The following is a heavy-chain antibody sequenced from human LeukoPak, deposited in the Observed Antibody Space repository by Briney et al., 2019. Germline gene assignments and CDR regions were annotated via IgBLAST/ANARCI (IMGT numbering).Heavy chain of an antibody. CDR2: ISSSSSYI. CDR1: AFTFSSYS. J-gene: IGHJ4*02. Sequence: PGGSLRLSCAASAFTFSSYSMNWVRQAPGKGLEWVSSISSSSSYIYYADSVKGRFTISRDNAKNSLYLQMNSLRPEDTALYYCTKDSVAMVTTSDYWGQGTLVTVSS. V-gene: IGHV3-21*04. CDR3: TKDSVAMVTTSDY. D-gene: IGHD5-18*01.